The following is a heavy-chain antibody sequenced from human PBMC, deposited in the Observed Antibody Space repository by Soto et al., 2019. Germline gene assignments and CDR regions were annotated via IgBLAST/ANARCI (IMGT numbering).Heavy chain of an antibody. V-gene: IGHV4-59*01. J-gene: IGHJ6*03. Sequence: SETLSLTCTVSGGSISSYYWSWIRQPPGKGLEWIGYIYYSGSTNYNPSLKSRVTISVDTSKNQFSLKLSSVTAADTAVYYCAREPYYYYMDCSGKGTTVTVSS. CDR1: GGSISSYY. CDR2: IYYSGST. CDR3: AREPYYYYMDC.